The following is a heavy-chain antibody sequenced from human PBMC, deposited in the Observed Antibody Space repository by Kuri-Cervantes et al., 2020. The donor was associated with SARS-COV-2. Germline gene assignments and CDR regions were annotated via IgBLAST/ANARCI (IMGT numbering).Heavy chain of an antibody. CDR3: ARVMKRRQAVPPDY. CDR1: GFLFDDFF. Sequence: GGSLRLSGVASGFLFDDFFRSWVRQTPERGLEWVSYISATEMHTYYTDVVMGRFTISRDNAKNSLFLKMDRLTVDDTALYSCARVMKRRQAVPPDYWGLGTLVTVSS. D-gene: IGHD6-19*01. CDR2: ISATEMHT. V-gene: IGHV3-11*06. J-gene: IGHJ4*02.